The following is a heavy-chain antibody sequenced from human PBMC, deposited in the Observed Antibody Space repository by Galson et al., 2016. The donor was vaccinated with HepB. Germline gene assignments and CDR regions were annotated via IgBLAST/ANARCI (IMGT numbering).Heavy chain of an antibody. Sequence: SLRLSCAASGFTFSSYSMNWVRQAPGKGLEWVSYISSSSRTIYYADSVKGRFTISRDNANNSLYLQMNSLRVEDTAVYFCVRDYLSESYVFDYWGQGTLVTVSS. D-gene: IGHD3-10*01. CDR2: ISSSSRTI. CDR1: GFTFSSYS. J-gene: IGHJ4*02. V-gene: IGHV3-48*01. CDR3: VRDYLSESYVFDY.